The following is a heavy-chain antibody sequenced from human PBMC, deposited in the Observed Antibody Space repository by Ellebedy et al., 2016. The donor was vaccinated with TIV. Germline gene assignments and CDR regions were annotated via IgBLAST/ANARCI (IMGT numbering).Heavy chain of an antibody. D-gene: IGHD1-14*01. J-gene: IGHJ2*01. V-gene: IGHV5-51*01. Sequence: GESLKISXKGSGYSFANYWIGWVRQMPGKGLEWMGIIYPGDSDTRYNPSFQGQVSISADKSINTAYLQWRSLKASDTAMYYCARHDRSVGMTNYWYFDLWGRGTLVTVSS. CDR3: ARHDRSVGMTNYWYFDL. CDR2: IYPGDSDT. CDR1: GYSFANYW.